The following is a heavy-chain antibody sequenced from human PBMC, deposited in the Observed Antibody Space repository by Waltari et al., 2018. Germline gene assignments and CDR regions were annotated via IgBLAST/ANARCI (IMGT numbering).Heavy chain of an antibody. J-gene: IGHJ5*02. CDR2: ISSSSSYI. V-gene: IGHV3-21*01. D-gene: IGHD6-13*01. Sequence: VQLVQSGAEVKKPGGSLRLSCAASGFTFSSYSMNWVRQAPGKGLEWVSSISSSSSYIYYADSVKGRFTISRDNAKNSLYLQMNSLRAEDTAVYYCARGRVAAAGIADWFDPWGQGTLVTVSS. CDR3: ARGRVAAAGIADWFDP. CDR1: GFTFSSYS.